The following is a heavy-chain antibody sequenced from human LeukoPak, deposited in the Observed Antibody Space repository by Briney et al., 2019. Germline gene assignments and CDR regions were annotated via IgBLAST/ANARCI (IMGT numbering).Heavy chain of an antibody. J-gene: IGHJ4*02. CDR3: AKARNLRLGELSPLDY. CDR1: GFTFSSYG. CDR2: IRYDGSNK. V-gene: IGHV3-30*02. Sequence: PGGSLRLSCAASGFTFSSYGMHWVRQAPGKGLEWVAFIRYDGSNKYYADSVKGRFTISRDNSKNTLHLQMNSLRAEDTAVYYCAKARNLRLGELSPLDYWGQGTLVTVSS. D-gene: IGHD3-16*02.